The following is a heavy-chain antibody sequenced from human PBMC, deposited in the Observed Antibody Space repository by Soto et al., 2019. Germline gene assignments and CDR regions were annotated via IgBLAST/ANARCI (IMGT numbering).Heavy chain of an antibody. CDR1: GFTFSSYG. D-gene: IGHD6-25*01. Sequence: GGSLRLSCAASGFTFSSYGMHWVRQAPGKGLEWVAVIWYDGSNKYYADSVKGRFTISRDNSKNTLYLQMNSLRAEDTAVYYCARERLSGPVWFDPWGQGTLVTVSS. CDR2: IWYDGSNK. CDR3: ARERLSGPVWFDP. J-gene: IGHJ5*02. V-gene: IGHV3-33*01.